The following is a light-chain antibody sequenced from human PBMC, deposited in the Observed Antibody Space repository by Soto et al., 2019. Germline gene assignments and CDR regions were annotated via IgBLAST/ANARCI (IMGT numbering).Light chain of an antibody. CDR1: QYVTGSY. CDR3: QHYHSSPIS. J-gene: IGKJ5*01. CDR2: GAS. V-gene: IGKV3-20*01. Sequence: EIVLTQSPGTLSLSPGESATLSCRASQYVTGSYLAWYQQKPGQSTRLLIYGASIRATGIPDRFSGSGSGTDFTLAITRLEPEDFAVFYCQHYHSSPISFGQGTRLEIK.